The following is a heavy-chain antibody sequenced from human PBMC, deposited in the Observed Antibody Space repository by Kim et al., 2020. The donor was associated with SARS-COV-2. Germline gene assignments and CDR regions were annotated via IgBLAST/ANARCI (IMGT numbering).Heavy chain of an antibody. V-gene: IGHV3-66*01. CDR3: ARDLKNYYDSSGYYYAY. J-gene: IGHJ4*02. CDR2: IYSGGST. CDR1: GFTVSSNY. D-gene: IGHD3-22*01. Sequence: GGSLRLSCAASGFTVSSNYMSWVRQAPGKGLEWVSVIYSGGSTYYADSVKGRFTISRDNSKNTLYLQMNSLRAEDTAVYYCARDLKNYYDSSGYYYAYWGQGTLVTVSS.